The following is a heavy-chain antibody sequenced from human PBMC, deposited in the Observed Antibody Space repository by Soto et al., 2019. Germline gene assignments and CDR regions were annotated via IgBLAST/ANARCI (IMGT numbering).Heavy chain of an antibody. CDR2: ISYDGSNK. Sequence: GGSLRLSCAASVFTCSSYAMHWVRQAPGKGLEWVAVISYDGSNKYYADSVKGRFTISRDNSKNTLYLQMNSLRAEDTAVYYCARSQTRIAVAANYWGQGTLVTVSS. CDR1: VFTCSSYA. CDR3: ARSQTRIAVAANY. V-gene: IGHV3-30-3*01. D-gene: IGHD6-19*01. J-gene: IGHJ4*02.